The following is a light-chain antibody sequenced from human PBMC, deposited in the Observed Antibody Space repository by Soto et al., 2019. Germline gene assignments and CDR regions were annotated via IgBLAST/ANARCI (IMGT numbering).Light chain of an antibody. V-gene: IGLV2-14*01. CDR3: SSYTTSSSVI. CDR2: DVN. Sequence: QSVLTQSASVSGSPGQSIAISCSGTSSDLGTYDYVSWYQQHPGKAPKLMLFDVNHRPSGVSDRFFGSKSGNTASLTISGLQAEDEADYYCSSYTTSSSVIFGGGTKLTVL. J-gene: IGLJ2*01. CDR1: SSDLGTYDY.